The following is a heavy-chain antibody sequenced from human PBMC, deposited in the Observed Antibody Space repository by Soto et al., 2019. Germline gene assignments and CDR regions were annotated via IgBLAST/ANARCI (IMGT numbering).Heavy chain of an antibody. D-gene: IGHD3-22*01. J-gene: IGHJ4*02. CDR2: IYYSGST. Sequence: PSETLSLTCTVSGGSISSYYWSWIRQPPGKGLEWIGYIYYSGSTNYNPSLKSRVTISVDTSKNQFSLKLSSVTAADTAVYYCARLTYYYDSSGYLYYFAYWGQGTLVTVSS. CDR3: ARLTYYYDSSGYLYYFAY. V-gene: IGHV4-59*08. CDR1: GGSISSYY.